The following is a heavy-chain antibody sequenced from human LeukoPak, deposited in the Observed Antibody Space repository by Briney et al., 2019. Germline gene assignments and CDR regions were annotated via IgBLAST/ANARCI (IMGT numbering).Heavy chain of an antibody. J-gene: IGHJ4*02. CDR3: ANTIAVAASYYFDY. V-gene: IGHV3-53*01. Sequence: GGSLRLSCVASGFTVSSNYMSWVRQAPGKGLEWVSVIYSGGSTYYADSVKGRFTISRDNSKNTLYLQMNSLRAEDTAVYYCANTIAVAASYYFDYWGQGTLVTVSS. CDR1: GFTVSSNY. D-gene: IGHD6-19*01. CDR2: IYSGGST.